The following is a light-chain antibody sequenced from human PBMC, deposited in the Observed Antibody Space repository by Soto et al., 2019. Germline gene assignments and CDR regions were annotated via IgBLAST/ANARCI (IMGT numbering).Light chain of an antibody. Sequence: QSALTQPPSVSGSPGQSVTISCTGTSSDVGKYDRVSWYQQPPGTAPRLIMYEVTNRPSGVPARFSGSKSGNTASLTISGLQAEDEAEYFCSSYTSASRYVFGAGTKLTVL. CDR1: SSDVGKYDR. J-gene: IGLJ1*01. CDR3: SSYTSASRYV. CDR2: EVT. V-gene: IGLV2-18*02.